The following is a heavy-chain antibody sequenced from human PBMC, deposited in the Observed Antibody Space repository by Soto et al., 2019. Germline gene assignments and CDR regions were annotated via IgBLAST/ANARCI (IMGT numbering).Heavy chain of an antibody. Sequence: SETLSLTCTVSGGSISSYYWSWIRQPPGKGLEWIGYIYYSGSTNYNPSLKSRVTISVDTSKNQFSLKLSSVTAADTAVYYCARGEYYYGSGSPRFDPWGQGTLVNVSS. CDR2: IYYSGST. CDR3: ARGEYYYGSGSPRFDP. J-gene: IGHJ5*02. D-gene: IGHD3-10*01. CDR1: GGSISSYY. V-gene: IGHV4-59*01.